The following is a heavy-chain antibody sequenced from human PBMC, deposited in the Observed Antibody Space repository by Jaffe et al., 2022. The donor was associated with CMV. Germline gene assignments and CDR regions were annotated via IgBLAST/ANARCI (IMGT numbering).Heavy chain of an antibody. CDR1: GYTFTDYY. CDR3: ARAWGGTSRGWFDP. D-gene: IGHD1-26*01. CDR2: INPNSGGT. J-gene: IGHJ5*02. Sequence: QVQLVQSGAEVKKPGASVKVSCRTSGYTFTDYYIHWVRQAPGQGLEWMGWINPNSGGTMYALRFQGRVTMTRDTSISTAYMDLRRLRSDDTAVYYCARAWGGTSRGWFDPWGQGTLVTVSS. V-gene: IGHV1-2*02.